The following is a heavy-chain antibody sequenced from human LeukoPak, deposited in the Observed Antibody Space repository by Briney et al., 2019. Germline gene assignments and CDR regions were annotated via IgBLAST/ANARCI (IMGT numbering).Heavy chain of an antibody. V-gene: IGHV1-8*01. Sequence: ASVKVSCKASGYTFTSYDINWVRQATGQGPEWMGWMNPNSGNTGYAQKFQGRVTMTRNTSISTAYMELRSLRSEDTAVYYCARVYCSGGSCYLPFGYWGQGTLVTVSS. CDR3: ARVYCSGGSCYLPFGY. CDR1: GYTFTSYD. CDR2: MNPNSGNT. J-gene: IGHJ4*02. D-gene: IGHD2-15*01.